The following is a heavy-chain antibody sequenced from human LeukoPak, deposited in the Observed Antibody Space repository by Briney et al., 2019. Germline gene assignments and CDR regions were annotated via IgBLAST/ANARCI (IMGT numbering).Heavy chain of an antibody. J-gene: IGHJ4*02. V-gene: IGHV3-48*01. CDR3: ARDPESNWGWDLDY. Sequence: PGGSLRLSCAASGFTVSSYSMNWVRQVPGKGLEWVSHISSSGSMIWYGESVKGRFTISRDSAKNSLHLQMNSLRAEDTAVYYCARDPESNWGWDLDYWGQGTLVTVSP. CDR1: GFTVSSYS. D-gene: IGHD7-27*01. CDR2: ISSSGSMI.